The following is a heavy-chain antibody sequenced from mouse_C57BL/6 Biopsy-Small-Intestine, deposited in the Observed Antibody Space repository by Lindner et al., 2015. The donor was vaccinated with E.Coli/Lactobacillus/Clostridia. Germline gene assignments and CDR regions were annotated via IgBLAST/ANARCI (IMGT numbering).Heavy chain of an antibody. D-gene: IGHD3-2*02. V-gene: IGHV1-19*01. CDR2: INPFNGGS. CDR3: ARSGEGNYAMDY. CDR1: GYTFTDYY. Sequence: VQLQESGPVLVKPGASVKMSCKASGYTFTDYYMNWVRQSHGKSLEWIGVINPFNGGSSYSQKFKGKATLTVDTSSSTAYMELNSLTSEDSAVYYCARSGEGNYAMDYWGQGTSVTVSS. J-gene: IGHJ4*01.